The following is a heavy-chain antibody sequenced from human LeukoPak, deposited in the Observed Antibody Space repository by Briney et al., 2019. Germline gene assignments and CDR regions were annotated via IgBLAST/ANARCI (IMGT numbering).Heavy chain of an antibody. CDR2: IKSKTDGGTT. CDR3: TTDEVRYGGYYYPMGY. D-gene: IGHD3-22*01. V-gene: IGHV3-15*01. Sequence: PGGSLRLSCAASGFTFSNAWMSWVRQAPGKGLEWVGRIKSKTDGGTTDYAAPVKGRFTISRDDSKNTLYLQMNSLKTEDTAVYYCTTDEVRYGGYYYPMGYWGQGTLVTVSS. J-gene: IGHJ4*02. CDR1: GFTFSNAW.